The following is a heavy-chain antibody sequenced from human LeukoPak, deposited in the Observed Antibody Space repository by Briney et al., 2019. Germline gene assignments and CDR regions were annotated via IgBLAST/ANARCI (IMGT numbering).Heavy chain of an antibody. CDR1: GGSISSGGYY. CDR2: IDYSGST. V-gene: IGHV4-31*03. D-gene: IGHD5-24*01. Sequence: SETLSLTCTVSGGSISSGGYYWSWIRQHPVKGLEWVGYIDYSGSTYYNPSLKSRLTISMDTPKNQFSLRLSSVTAADTAVYYCARDPGKDGYNYSFDYRGQGTLVTVSS. CDR3: ARDPGKDGYNYSFDY. J-gene: IGHJ4*02.